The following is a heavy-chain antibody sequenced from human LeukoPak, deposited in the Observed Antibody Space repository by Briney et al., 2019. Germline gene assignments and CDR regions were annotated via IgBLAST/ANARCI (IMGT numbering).Heavy chain of an antibody. J-gene: IGHJ4*02. CDR1: GGSFSGYY. Sequence: SETLSLTCAVYGGSFSGYYWSWIRQPPGKGLEWIGEINHSGSTNYNPSLKSRVTISVDTSKNQFSLKLSSVTAADTAVYYCARGRRYLKNFDYWGQGTLVTVSS. CDR3: ARGRRYLKNFDY. V-gene: IGHV4-34*01. D-gene: IGHD3-16*02. CDR2: INHSGST.